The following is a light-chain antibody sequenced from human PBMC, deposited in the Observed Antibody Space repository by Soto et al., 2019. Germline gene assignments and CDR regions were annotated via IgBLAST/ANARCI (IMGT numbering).Light chain of an antibody. Sequence: EIVVSKSAATLSVSQGERATLSCRASQSVGTNVAWFQQKPGQPLRLLMYGAATWASGIPVRFSGSGSGTDFTLTISSLQSEDFRVYYCQQYRSWPRTFGQGSKVDIK. CDR3: QQYRSWPRT. V-gene: IGKV3-15*01. CDR1: QSVGTN. CDR2: GAA. J-gene: IGKJ1*01.